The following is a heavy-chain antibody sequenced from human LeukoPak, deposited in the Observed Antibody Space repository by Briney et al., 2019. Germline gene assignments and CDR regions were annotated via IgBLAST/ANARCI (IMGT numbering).Heavy chain of an antibody. J-gene: IGHJ4*02. CDR2: ISAYSGNT. D-gene: IGHD1-26*01. V-gene: IGHV1-18*01. CDR3: ARGFSGSYYGGVAY. CDR1: GYTFTSYG. Sequence: ASVXVSCKASGYTFTSYGISWVRQAPGQGLEWMGWISAYSGNTNYAQNLQGRVTMTTDTSTSTAYMELRSLRSDDTAVYYCARGFSGSYYGGVAYWGQGTLVTVSS.